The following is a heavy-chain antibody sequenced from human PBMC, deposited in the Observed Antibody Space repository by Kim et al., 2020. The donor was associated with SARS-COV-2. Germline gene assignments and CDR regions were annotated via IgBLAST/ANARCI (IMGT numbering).Heavy chain of an antibody. CDR2: TYSGDKT. J-gene: IGHJ4*02. V-gene: IGHV3-66*01. Sequence: GGSLRLSCAASGFTVSSNYMSWLRQAPGKGLEWLSVTYSGDKTYYVESVKGRLTISRDNSKNTLYLQMSSLRVEDTAVYYCATNLAAAGVVWGQGTLVT. CDR1: GFTVSSNY. D-gene: IGHD6-13*01. CDR3: ATNLAAAGVV.